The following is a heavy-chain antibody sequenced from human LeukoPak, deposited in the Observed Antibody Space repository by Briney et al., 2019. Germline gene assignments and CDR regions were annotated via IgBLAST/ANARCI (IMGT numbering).Heavy chain of an antibody. D-gene: IGHD6-19*01. J-gene: IGHJ4*02. CDR1: GYTFSNYG. CDR2: TSYNGNT. Sequence: ASVKVPCKASGYTFSNYGISWMRQAPGLGLEWMGWTSYNGNTNYAQKFQDRVTMTTDTSTTTAYMELRSLESDDTAVYYCARHSGSGWQALGYWGQGTLVTVSS. CDR3: ARHSGSGWQALGY. V-gene: IGHV1-18*04.